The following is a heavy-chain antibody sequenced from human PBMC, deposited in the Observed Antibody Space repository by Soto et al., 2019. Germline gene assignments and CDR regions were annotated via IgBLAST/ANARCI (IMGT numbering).Heavy chain of an antibody. V-gene: IGHV1-2*02. CDR1: GYTFTGYY. D-gene: IGHD5-12*01. CDR3: ARQRIVATSRRFDP. J-gene: IGHJ5*02. CDR2: INPNSGCT. Sequence: QVQLVQSGAEVKKPGASVKVSCKASGYTFTGYYMHWVRQAPGQGLEWMGWINPNSGCTNYAQKFQGRVTMTRDTSISTAYMELSRRRSDDTAVYYCARQRIVATSRRFDPWGQGTLVTVSS.